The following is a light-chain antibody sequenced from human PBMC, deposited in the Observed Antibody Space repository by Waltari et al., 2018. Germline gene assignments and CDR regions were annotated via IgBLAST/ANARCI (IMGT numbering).Light chain of an antibody. J-gene: IGLJ1*01. V-gene: IGLV10-54*04. CDR1: YNNAGQRG. CDR2: RDY. Sequence: QAGLTQPPSVSRALRQTATLTCTGDYNNAGQRGATWLQQHQGHPPKPLLSRDYRRPPGISARFSSSRSGNTASLTITGLQPEDEADYYCSSWDVRLDVYVFGPGTKLSVL. CDR3: SSWDVRLDVYV.